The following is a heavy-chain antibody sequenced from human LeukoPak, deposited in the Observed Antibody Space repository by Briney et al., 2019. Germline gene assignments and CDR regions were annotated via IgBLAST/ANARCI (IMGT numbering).Heavy chain of an antibody. CDR3: ARRGDSSGYYYYAFDI. D-gene: IGHD3-22*01. CDR2: IYYSGST. CDR1: GGSISSYY. J-gene: IGHJ3*02. V-gene: IGHV4-59*08. Sequence: SETLSLTCTVSGGSISSYYWSWIRQPPGKGLEWIGYIYYSGSTNYNPSLKSRVTISVDTSKNQFSLKLSSVTAADTAVYYCARRGDSSGYYYYAFDIWGQGTMVTVSP.